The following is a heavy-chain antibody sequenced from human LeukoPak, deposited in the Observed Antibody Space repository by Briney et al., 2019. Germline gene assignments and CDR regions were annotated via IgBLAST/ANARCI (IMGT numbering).Heavy chain of an antibody. V-gene: IGHV4-34*01. J-gene: IGHJ4*02. CDR2: VNHRGSS. CDR3: ARRSPSMITSGGIVGHFDY. Sequence: SETLSLTCAVSGGHFSGFFWTWIRQPPGKGLEWIGEVNHRGSSNFHPSLRSRVSISVATSRCQFSLKLTSLTTADTAMYYCARRSPSMITSGGIVGHFDYWGPGSLVTVSS. D-gene: IGHD3-16*02. CDR1: GGHFSGFF.